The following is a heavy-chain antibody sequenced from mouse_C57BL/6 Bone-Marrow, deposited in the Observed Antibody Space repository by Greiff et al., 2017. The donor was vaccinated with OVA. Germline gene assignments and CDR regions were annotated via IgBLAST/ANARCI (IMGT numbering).Heavy chain of an antibody. V-gene: IGHV5-17*01. J-gene: IGHJ1*03. CDR1: GFTFSDYG. CDR3: ARINYWYFDV. CDR2: ISRGSSTT. Sequence: EVQLVESGGGLVKPGGSLKLSCAASGFTFSDYGMHWVRQAPEKGLEWVAYISRGSSTTYYADTVKGRFTISRDNAKNTLFLQMTSLRSEDTAMYYCARINYWYFDVWGTGTTVTVSS.